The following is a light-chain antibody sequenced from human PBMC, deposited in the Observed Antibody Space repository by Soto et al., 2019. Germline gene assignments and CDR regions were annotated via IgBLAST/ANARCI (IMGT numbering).Light chain of an antibody. CDR2: EAS. J-gene: IGLJ2*01. CDR1: STDFVSYNR. V-gene: IGLV2-23*01. Sequence: QSVLTQPPSVSGSPGQSVTISCTGTSTDFVSYNRVSWYQQPPGTAPKLIIYEASKRPSGVSNRFSGSKSGNTASLTISGLQAEDEADYYCCSYAGSSTFVVFGGGTKLTVL. CDR3: CSYAGSSTFVV.